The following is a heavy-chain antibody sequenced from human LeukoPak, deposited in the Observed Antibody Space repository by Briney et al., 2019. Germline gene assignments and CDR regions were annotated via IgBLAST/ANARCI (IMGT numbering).Heavy chain of an antibody. CDR2: INGDGSEK. Sequence: PGGSLRLSCAASGFTFSSYLMTWVRQAPGTGLEWVASINGDGSEKYYLDSVKGRFTISRDNAKNSLYLQMNSLRAEDTAVYYCARELDHDYYDFYFDYWGQGTLVTVSS. CDR3: ARELDHDYYDFYFDY. D-gene: IGHD4-17*01. J-gene: IGHJ4*02. CDR1: GFTFSSYL. V-gene: IGHV3-7*01.